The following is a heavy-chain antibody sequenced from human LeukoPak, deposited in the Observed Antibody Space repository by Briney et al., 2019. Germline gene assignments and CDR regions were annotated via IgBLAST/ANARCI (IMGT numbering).Heavy chain of an antibody. CDR1: GYTFTGYY. CDR3: ASSTHFIGSSSWYGFDY. D-gene: IGHD6-13*01. CDR2: INPNSGGT. V-gene: IGHV1-2*02. J-gene: IGHJ4*02. Sequence: ASVKVSCKASGYTFTGYYMHWVRQAPGQGLEGMGWINPNSGGTNYAQKFRGRVTMTRDTSISTAYMELSRLRSDDTAVYYCASSTHFIGSSSWYGFDYWGQGTLVTVSS.